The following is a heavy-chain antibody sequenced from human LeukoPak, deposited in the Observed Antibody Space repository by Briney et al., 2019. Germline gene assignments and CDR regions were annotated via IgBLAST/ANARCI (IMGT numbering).Heavy chain of an antibody. Sequence: ASVKVSCKASGYTFTVYYMHWVRQAPGQGLEWMGWINPNSGGTNYAQKFQGWVTMTRDTSISTAYMELSRLRSDDTAVYYCARGDSSGWYVWFDPWGQGTLVTVSS. CDR2: INPNSGGT. CDR3: ARGDSSGWYVWFDP. V-gene: IGHV1-2*04. CDR1: GYTFTVYY. J-gene: IGHJ5*02. D-gene: IGHD6-19*01.